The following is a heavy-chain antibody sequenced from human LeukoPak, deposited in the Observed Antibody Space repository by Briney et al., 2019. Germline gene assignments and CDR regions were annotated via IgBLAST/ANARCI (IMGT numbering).Heavy chain of an antibody. CDR2: IYYSGST. Sequence: SETLSLTCTVSGGSVSSSSYYWGWIRQPPGKGLEWIGSIYYSGSTYYNPSLKSRVTISVDTSKNQFSLKLSSVTAADTAVYYCARLYSSGWTPPRYWYFDLWGRGTPVTVSS. V-gene: IGHV4-39*01. J-gene: IGHJ2*01. CDR1: GGSVSSSSYY. D-gene: IGHD6-19*01. CDR3: ARLYSSGWTPPRYWYFDL.